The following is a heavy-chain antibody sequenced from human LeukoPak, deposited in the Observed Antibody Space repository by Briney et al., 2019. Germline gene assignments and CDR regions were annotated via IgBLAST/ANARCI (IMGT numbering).Heavy chain of an antibody. J-gene: IGHJ5*02. V-gene: IGHV3-53*01. CDR3: ARGGYSGYEDWFDP. D-gene: IGHD5-12*01. Sequence: GGSLRLSCAASGFTVSSNYMSWVRQAPGKGLEWVSVIYSGGSTYYADSVKGRFTISRDNAKNTLYLQMNSLRADDTAAYYCARGGYSGYEDWFDPWGQGTLVTVSS. CDR1: GFTVSSNY. CDR2: IYSGGST.